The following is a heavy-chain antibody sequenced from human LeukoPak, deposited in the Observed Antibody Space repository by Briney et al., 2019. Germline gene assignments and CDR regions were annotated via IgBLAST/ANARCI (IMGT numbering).Heavy chain of an antibody. CDR1: GYSISSGYY. CDR3: ARGSGSKAARPKYFDY. D-gene: IGHD6-6*01. Sequence: KPSETLSLTCAVSGYSISSGYYWGWIRQPPGKGLEWIGSIYHSGSTYYNPSLKSRVTISVDTSKNQFSLKLSSVTAADTAVYYCARGSGSKAARPKYFDYWGQGTLVTVSS. CDR2: IYHSGST. V-gene: IGHV4-38-2*01. J-gene: IGHJ4*02.